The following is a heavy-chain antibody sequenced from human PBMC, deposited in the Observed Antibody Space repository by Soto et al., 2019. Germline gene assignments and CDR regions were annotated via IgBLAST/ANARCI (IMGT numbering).Heavy chain of an antibody. Sequence: SETLSLTCTVSGGSISSGGYYWSWIRQHPXKGLEWIGYIYYSGSTYYNPSLKSRVTISVDTSKNQFSLKLSSVTAADTAVYYCARDLRPRYCSSTSCQYYYYGMDVWGQGTTVTVSS. CDR1: GGSISSGGYY. CDR3: ARDLRPRYCSSTSCQYYYYGMDV. D-gene: IGHD2-2*01. J-gene: IGHJ6*02. CDR2: IYYSGST. V-gene: IGHV4-31*03.